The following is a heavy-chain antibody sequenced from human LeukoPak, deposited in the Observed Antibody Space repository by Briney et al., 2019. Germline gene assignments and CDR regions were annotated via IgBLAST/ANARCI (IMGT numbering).Heavy chain of an antibody. CDR1: GYTFTGYY. CDR2: INSISGGT. J-gene: IGHJ6*02. D-gene: IGHD3-10*02. Sequence: GASVKVSCKASGYTFTGYYIHWVRQAPGQGLEWIGWINSISGGTQYAQKFQGRVTMTSDTSISTAYMELSRLTSDDTAVYYCATNPYVTFYSMDVWGRGTTVTVSS. CDR3: ATNPYVTFYSMDV. V-gene: IGHV1-2*02.